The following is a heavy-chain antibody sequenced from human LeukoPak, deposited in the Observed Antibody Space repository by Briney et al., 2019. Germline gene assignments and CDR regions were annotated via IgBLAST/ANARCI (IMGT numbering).Heavy chain of an antibody. J-gene: IGHJ4*02. CDR1: GGSISSYY. CDR2: IYYSGST. CDR3: ARLRWYYLDY. Sequence: SETLSLTCTVSGGSISSYYWSWIRQPPGKGLEWIGYIYYSGSTNYNPSLKSRVTISVDTSKNQFSLKLSSVTAAVTAVYYCARLRWYYLDYWGQGTLVTVSS. D-gene: IGHD4-23*01. V-gene: IGHV4-59*01.